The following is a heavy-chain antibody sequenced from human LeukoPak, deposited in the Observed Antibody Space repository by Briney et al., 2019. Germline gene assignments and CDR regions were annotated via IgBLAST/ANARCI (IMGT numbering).Heavy chain of an antibody. V-gene: IGHV3-21*03. CDR3: ARAYCSSTSCYANDY. J-gene: IGHJ4*02. Sequence: GGSLRLSCAASGFTFRDYWLHWVRQAPGKGLEWVSSISSSSSYIYYADSVKGRFTISRDNAKNSLYLQMNSLRAEDTAVYYCARAYCSSTSCYANDYWGQGTLVTVSS. CDR1: GFTFRDYW. CDR2: ISSSSSYI. D-gene: IGHD2-2*01.